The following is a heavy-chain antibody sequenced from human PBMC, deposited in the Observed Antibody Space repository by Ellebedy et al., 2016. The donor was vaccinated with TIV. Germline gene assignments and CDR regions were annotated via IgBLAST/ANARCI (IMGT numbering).Heavy chain of an antibody. D-gene: IGHD3-22*01. Sequence: ASVKVSCXASGYTFTSYDINWVRQATGQGLEWMGWMNPNSGNTGYAQKFQGRVTMTRNTSISTAYMELSSLRSEDTAVYYCARGLTYDSSFPFDPWGQGTLVTVSS. V-gene: IGHV1-8*01. CDR2: MNPNSGNT. CDR3: ARGLTYDSSFPFDP. J-gene: IGHJ5*02. CDR1: GYTFTSYD.